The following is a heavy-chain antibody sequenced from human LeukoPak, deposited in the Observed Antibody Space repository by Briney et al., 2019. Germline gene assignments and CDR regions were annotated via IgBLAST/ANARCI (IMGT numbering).Heavy chain of an antibody. CDR1: GGSISRYY. CDR2: IYTSGST. Sequence: SETLSLTCTGSGGSISRYYWSWVRQPAGKGLEGSGRIYTSGSTNYNPSLQSRVTIPLDTSKNQFSLKLSSVTAADTDVYYCATGELSSSFDYWGQGTLVTVS. CDR3: ATGELSSSFDY. D-gene: IGHD3-16*02. J-gene: IGHJ4*02. V-gene: IGHV4-4*07.